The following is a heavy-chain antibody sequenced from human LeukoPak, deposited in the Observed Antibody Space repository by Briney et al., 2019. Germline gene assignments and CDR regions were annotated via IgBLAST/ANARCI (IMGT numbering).Heavy chain of an antibody. CDR3: AREPILVDYYYGMDV. CDR1: GYTFTSYG. CDR2: ISAYNGNT. Sequence: GASVKVSCKASGYTFTSYGISWVRQAPGQGLEWMGWISAYNGNTNYAQKLQGRVTMTTDTSTSTAYMELSSLRSEDTAVYYCAREPILVDYYYGMDVWGQGTTVIVSS. D-gene: IGHD2-15*01. J-gene: IGHJ6*02. V-gene: IGHV1-18*01.